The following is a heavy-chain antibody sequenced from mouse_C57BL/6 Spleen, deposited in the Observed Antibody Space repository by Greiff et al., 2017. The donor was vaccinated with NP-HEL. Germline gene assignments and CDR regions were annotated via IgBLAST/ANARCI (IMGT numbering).Heavy chain of an antibody. V-gene: IGHV7-3*01. Sequence: EVKLMESGGGLVQPGGSLSLSCAASGFTFTDYYMSWVRQPPGKALEWLGFIRNKANGYTTEYSASVKGRFTISRDNSQSILYLQMNALRAEDSATYYCARYWGSWYFDVWGTGTTVTVSS. CDR3: ARYWGSWYFDV. CDR1: GFTFTDYY. J-gene: IGHJ1*03. CDR2: IRNKANGYTT.